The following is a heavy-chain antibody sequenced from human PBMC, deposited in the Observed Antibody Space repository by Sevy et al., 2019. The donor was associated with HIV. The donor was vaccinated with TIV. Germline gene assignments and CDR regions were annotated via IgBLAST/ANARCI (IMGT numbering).Heavy chain of an antibody. CDR1: GFTFSSYA. CDR2: ISGSGGST. D-gene: IGHD2-2*01. Sequence: GGSLRLSCAASGFTFSSYAMSWVRQAPGKGLEWVSAISGSGGSTYYADSVKGRFTISRDNSKNTLYLQMNSLRAEDTAVYYCAKDPIVVVPAAMEADAFDIRGQGTMVTVSS. J-gene: IGHJ3*02. CDR3: AKDPIVVVPAAMEADAFDI. V-gene: IGHV3-23*01.